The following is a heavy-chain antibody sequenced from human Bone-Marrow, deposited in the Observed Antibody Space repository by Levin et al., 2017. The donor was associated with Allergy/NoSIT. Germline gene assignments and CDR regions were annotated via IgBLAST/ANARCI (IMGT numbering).Heavy chain of an antibody. CDR1: GASISTYY. CDR2: LSHSGGT. Sequence: SETLSLTCSVSGASISTYYWSWIRQSPGKGLEWIVDLSHSGGTNYNPSLQGRVTASLDTSQNEISLTLNSVTAADTAVYYCARGILISCGGDCYPVFPSWGQGTPVTVSS. CDR3: ARGILISCGGDCYPVFPS. V-gene: IGHV4-59*01. D-gene: IGHD2-21*02. J-gene: IGHJ4*02.